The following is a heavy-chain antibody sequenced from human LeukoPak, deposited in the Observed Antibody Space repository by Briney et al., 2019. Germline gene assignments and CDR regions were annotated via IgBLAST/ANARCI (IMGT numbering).Heavy chain of an antibody. CDR1: GGSISSYY. V-gene: IGHV4-4*07. D-gene: IGHD2-15*01. CDR2: IYTSGST. CDR3: ASSLYCSGAGCYLRNWFDP. J-gene: IGHJ5*02. Sequence: SETLSLTCTVSGGSISSYYWSWIRQPAGKGLEWIGRIYTSGSTNYNPSLKSRVTMSLDTSKNQFSVKLRAVTAADTAVYYCASSLYCSGAGCYLRNWFDPWGQGPLVTVSS.